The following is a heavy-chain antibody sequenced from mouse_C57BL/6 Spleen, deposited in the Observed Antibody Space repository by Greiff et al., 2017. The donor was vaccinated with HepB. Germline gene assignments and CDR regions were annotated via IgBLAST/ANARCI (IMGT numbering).Heavy chain of an antibody. Sequence: GQLQQSGPELVKPGGSVKISCKVSGYAFSSSWVNWVKQRPGKGLDWVGRIYPGDGDTNYNGKFKGKATLTADKSSSTAYMQLSSLTSEDSAVYFCARSDGSSYPFDYWGQGTTLTVSS. CDR3: ARSDGSSYPFDY. J-gene: IGHJ2*01. V-gene: IGHV1-82*01. D-gene: IGHD1-1*01. CDR1: GYAFSSSW. CDR2: IYPGDGDT.